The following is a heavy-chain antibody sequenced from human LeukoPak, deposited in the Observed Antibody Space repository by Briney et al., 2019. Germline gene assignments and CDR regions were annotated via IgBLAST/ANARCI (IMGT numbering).Heavy chain of an antibody. V-gene: IGHV4-34*01. CDR1: GVSFSGYY. D-gene: IGHD2-15*01. CDR3: ARKGYCSGGSCYTWPNWFDP. CDR2: INHSGST. Sequence: SETLSLTCAVYGVSFSGYYWSWIRQPPGKGLEWIGEINHSGSTNYNPSLKSRVTISVDTSKNQFSLKLSSVTAADTAVYYCARKGYCSGGSCYTWPNWFDPWGQGTLVTVSS. J-gene: IGHJ5*02.